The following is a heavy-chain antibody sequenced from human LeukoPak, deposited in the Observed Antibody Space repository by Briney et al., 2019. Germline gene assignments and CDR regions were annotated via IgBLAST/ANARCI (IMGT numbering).Heavy chain of an antibody. CDR1: GLKFTQAW. J-gene: IGHJ4*02. CDR3: STDSSGSKY. Sequence: GGSLRLSCAASGLKFTQAWMSWVRQAPGKGLEWVGRIKSMSDGVTTDYGAAVKGRFTISRDDSKQMSFLQMKSLKAEDTAVYYCSTDSSGSKYWGQGTPVTVSS. V-gene: IGHV3-15*05. CDR2: IKSMSDGVTT. D-gene: IGHD6-19*01.